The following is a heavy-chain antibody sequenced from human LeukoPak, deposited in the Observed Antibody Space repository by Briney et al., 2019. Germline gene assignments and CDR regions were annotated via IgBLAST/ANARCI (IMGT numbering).Heavy chain of an antibody. V-gene: IGHV3-11*01. CDR1: RFPFRDYI. Sequence: PGRSLRLSCAASRFPFRDYIMKWVRQTPQRGLEWRAYTCGTGYVLDSADSLKGRFIISRDNAKNSLYLQVHSLSAEDTAVYYCARGPVIGATSKRVHGGLDYWGQGTLVTVSS. J-gene: IGHJ4*02. CDR2: TCGTGYVL. CDR3: ARGPVIGATSKRVHGGLDY. D-gene: IGHD2-21*01.